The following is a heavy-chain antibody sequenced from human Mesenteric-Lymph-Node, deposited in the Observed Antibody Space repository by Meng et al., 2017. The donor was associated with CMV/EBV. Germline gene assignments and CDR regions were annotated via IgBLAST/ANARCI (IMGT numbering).Heavy chain of an antibody. CDR3: ARDSRGYSYGMIDT. V-gene: IGHV4-31*02. J-gene: IGHJ5*02. CDR1: GGPISSAGHY. Sequence: SGGPISSAGHYWSWIRQHPGKGLEWIGYIYYSDNMPYHPSLESRVTMSVDTSKNQFSLRLTSVTAADTAVYYCARDSRGYSYGMIDTWGQGTLVTVSS. CDR2: IYYSDNM. D-gene: IGHD5-18*01.